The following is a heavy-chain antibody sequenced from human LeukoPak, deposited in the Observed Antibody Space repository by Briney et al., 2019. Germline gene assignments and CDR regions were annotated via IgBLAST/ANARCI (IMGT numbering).Heavy chain of an antibody. CDR1: GFTFSSYA. CDR3: AKETVAAPPIDY. Sequence: GGSLRLPCAASGFTFSSYAMSWVRQAPGKGLEWVSAISGSAYSTYYADSVKGRFTISRDNSKNTLYLQMNSLRAEDTAVYYCAKETVAAPPIDYWGQGTLVTVSS. D-gene: IGHD6-19*01. V-gene: IGHV3-23*01. J-gene: IGHJ4*02. CDR2: ISGSAYST.